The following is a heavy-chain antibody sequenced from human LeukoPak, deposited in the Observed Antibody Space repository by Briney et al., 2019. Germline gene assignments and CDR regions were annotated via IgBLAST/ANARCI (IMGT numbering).Heavy chain of an antibody. CDR3: ASQTRDLSSSSYFDY. CDR1: GYTFTSYG. CDR2: ISAYNGNT. D-gene: IGHD6-6*01. Sequence: GASVKVSCKASGYTFTSYGISWVRQAPGQGLEWMGWISAYNGNTNYAQKLQGRVTMTTDTSTSTAYMELRSLRSDDTAVYYCASQTRDLSSSSYFDYWGQGILVTVSS. J-gene: IGHJ4*02. V-gene: IGHV1-18*01.